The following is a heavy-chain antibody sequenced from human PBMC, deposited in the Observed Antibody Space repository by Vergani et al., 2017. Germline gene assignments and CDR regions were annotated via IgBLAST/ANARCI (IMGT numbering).Heavy chain of an antibody. V-gene: IGHV3-30*02. D-gene: IGHD4-17*01. CDR1: GFTFSSYG. CDR2: IRYDGSNK. Sequence: QVQLVESGGGVVQPGGSLRLSCAASGFTFSSYGMHWVRQAPGKGLEWVAFIRYDGSNKYYADSVKGRFTISRDNSKNTLYLQMNSLRAEDTAVYYCARDLYGDYDWYFDLWGRGTLVTVSS. CDR3: ARDLYGDYDWYFDL. J-gene: IGHJ2*01.